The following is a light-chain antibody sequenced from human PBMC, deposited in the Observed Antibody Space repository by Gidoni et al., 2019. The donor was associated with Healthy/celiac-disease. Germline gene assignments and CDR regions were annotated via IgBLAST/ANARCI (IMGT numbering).Light chain of an antibody. CDR1: QSVSSY. CDR2: DAS. V-gene: IGKV3-11*01. J-gene: IGKJ5*01. CDR3: QQRSNWRRIT. Sequence: EIVFTHSPATLSLSPGERATLSCRASQSVSSYLAWYQQKPGQAPRLLIYDASNRATGIPARFSGSGSGTDFTLTISSLEPEDFAVYYCQQRSNWRRITFGQGTRLEIK.